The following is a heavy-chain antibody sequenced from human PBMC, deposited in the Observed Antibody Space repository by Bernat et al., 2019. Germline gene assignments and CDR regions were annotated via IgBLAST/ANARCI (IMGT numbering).Heavy chain of an antibody. J-gene: IGHJ4*02. V-gene: IGHV4-31*03. CDR1: GGSISSGGYY. CDR2: IYYSGST. CDR3: ARLNDELGDHQFIDY. D-gene: IGHD4-17*01. Sequence: QVQLQESGPGLVKPSQTLSLTCTVSGGSISSGGYYWSWIRQHPGKGLEWIGYIYYSGSTYYNPSLKSRVTISVDTSKNQFSLKLSSVTAADTAVYYCARLNDELGDHQFIDYWGQGTLVTVSS.